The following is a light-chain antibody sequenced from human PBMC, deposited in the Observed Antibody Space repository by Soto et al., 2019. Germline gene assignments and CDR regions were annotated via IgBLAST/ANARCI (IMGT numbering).Light chain of an antibody. V-gene: IGKV3-20*01. CDR2: GAS. CDR1: QIFSSDY. J-gene: IGKJ2*01. CDR3: QQYGDSPST. Sequence: EVVLTQSPATLSLSPGERATLSCRASQIFSSDYLAWYQQKPGQAPRLLIYGASTSATHIPDRFSGSGSGTDFTLTISRLEPEDSAVYLCQQYGDSPSTFGKGTKVDIK.